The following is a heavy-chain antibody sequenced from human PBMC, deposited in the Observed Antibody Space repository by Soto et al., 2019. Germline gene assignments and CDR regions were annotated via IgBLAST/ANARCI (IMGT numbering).Heavy chain of an antibody. CDR3: AGAGGGTNGAIDY. CDR2: INDDGNEK. V-gene: IGHV3-7*04. CDR1: AFNFRAYW. Sequence: PGGSLRLSCAASAFNFRAYWMRWVRQAPGKGLEWVAKINDDGNEKYYVDSVKGRFTISRDNAKNTLYLQMNSLTVEDTAMYYCAGAGGGTNGAIDYWGQGTLVTVSS. J-gene: IGHJ4*02. D-gene: IGHD2-15*01.